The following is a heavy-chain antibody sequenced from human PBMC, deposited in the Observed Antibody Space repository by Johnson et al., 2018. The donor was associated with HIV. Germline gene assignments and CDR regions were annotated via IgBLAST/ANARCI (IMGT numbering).Heavy chain of an antibody. V-gene: IGHV3-NL1*01. CDR3: AVLCSGCADAFDV. D-gene: IGHD3-10*01. CDR2: IYSGGST. Sequence: QVQLVESGGGVVQPGRSLRLSCAASGFTFSSYGMHWVRQAPGKGLEWVSVIYSGGSTYYADSVKGRFTISRDNAKNSLYLQMNSLRAEDGAVYYCAVLCSGCADAFDVWGQGTMVTVSS. J-gene: IGHJ3*01. CDR1: GFTFSSYG.